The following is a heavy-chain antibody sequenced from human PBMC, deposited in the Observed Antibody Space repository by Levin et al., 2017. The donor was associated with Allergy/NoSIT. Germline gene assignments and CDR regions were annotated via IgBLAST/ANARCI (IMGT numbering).Heavy chain of an antibody. D-gene: IGHD6-25*01. CDR2: INSDGSTT. CDR3: ARDRLGGMDV. V-gene: IGHV3-74*01. CDR1: GFTFSWYW. J-gene: IGHJ6*02. Sequence: TGGSLRLSCAASGFASGFTFSWYWMHWVRQAPGKGLVWVSRINSDGSTTRYADSVKGRFTISRDNAKNTLYLQMNSLRAEDTAVYYCARDRLGGMDVWGQGTTVTVSS.